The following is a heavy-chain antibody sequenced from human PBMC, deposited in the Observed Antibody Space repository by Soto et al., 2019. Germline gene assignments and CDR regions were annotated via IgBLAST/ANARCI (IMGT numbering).Heavy chain of an antibody. V-gene: IGHV4-59*01. CDR2: IYYSGST. Sequence: SETLSLTCTVSGGSISSYYWSWIRQPPGKGLEWIGYIYYSGSTNYNPSLKSRVTISVDTSKNQFSLKLSPVTAADTAVYYCARSRTTVTPSGFQHWGQGTLVTVSS. CDR1: GGSISSYY. D-gene: IGHD4-17*01. CDR3: ARSRTTVTPSGFQH. J-gene: IGHJ1*01.